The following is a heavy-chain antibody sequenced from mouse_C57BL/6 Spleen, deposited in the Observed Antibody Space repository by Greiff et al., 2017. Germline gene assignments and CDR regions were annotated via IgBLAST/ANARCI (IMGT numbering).Heavy chain of an antibody. Sequence: QVQLQQPGAELVKPGASVKMSCKASGYTFTSYWITWVKQRPGQGLEWIGDIYPGSGSTNYNEKFKSKATLTLDTSSSTAYMQLSSLTSEDSAVYYCAREMVTTGGYYAMDYWGQGTSVTVSS. J-gene: IGHJ4*01. V-gene: IGHV1-55*01. CDR1: GYTFTSYW. CDR2: IYPGSGST. CDR3: AREMVTTGGYYAMDY. D-gene: IGHD2-2*01.